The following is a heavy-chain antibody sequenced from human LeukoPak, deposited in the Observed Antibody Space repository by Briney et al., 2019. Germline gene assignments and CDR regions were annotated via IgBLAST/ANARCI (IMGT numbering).Heavy chain of an antibody. CDR3: ATPTDDYESSGDFDY. D-gene: IGHD3-22*01. Sequence: SETLSLTCTVSSGSISSSSYYWGWIRQPPGKGLEWIGSIYYSGSTYYNPSLKSRVTISVDTSKNQFSLRLSSVTAADTAVYYCATPTDDYESSGDFDYWGQGTLVTVSS. CDR1: SGSISSSSYY. J-gene: IGHJ4*02. CDR2: IYYSGST. V-gene: IGHV4-39*01.